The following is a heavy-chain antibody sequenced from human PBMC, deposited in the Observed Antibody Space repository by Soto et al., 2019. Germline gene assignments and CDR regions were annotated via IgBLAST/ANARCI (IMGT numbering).Heavy chain of an antibody. CDR3: ARIIGYCRNNDCSWTFDI. CDR1: GYSFISYW. D-gene: IGHD2-2*03. Sequence: GESLKISCKTSGYSFISYWVAWVRQKPGKGLEWMGTFYPGDSTSTYSPSFQGQVTISVDKSISTAYLHLSSLKASDTAMYYCARIIGYCRNNDCSWTFDIWGQGATVTVSS. V-gene: IGHV5-51*01. CDR2: FYPGDSTS. J-gene: IGHJ3*02.